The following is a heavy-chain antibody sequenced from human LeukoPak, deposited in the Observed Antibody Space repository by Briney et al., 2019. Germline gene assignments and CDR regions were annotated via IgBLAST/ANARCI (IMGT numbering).Heavy chain of an antibody. V-gene: IGHV4-30-4*01. J-gene: IGHJ4*02. D-gene: IGHD6-13*01. Sequence: SETLSLTCTVSGGSICSGDYDWSWIRQPPGKGLEWIGYMYDSGSTYYNPSLKSRVTISVDTSKNQFSLKLSSVTAADTAVYYCAREYSSSWYRFFDYWGQGTLVTVSS. CDR3: AREYSSSWYRFFDY. CDR1: GGSICSGDYD. CDR2: MYDSGST.